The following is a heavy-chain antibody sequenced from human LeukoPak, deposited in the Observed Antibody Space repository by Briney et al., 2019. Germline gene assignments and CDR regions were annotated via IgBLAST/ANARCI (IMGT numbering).Heavy chain of an antibody. CDR1: GGSISSSNYF. J-gene: IGHJ5*02. D-gene: IGHD2-21*01. Sequence: SETLSLTCSVSGGSISSSNYFWGWIRQPPGKGLEWIGTIYYTGSTHYNPSLTSRVTISVDTSKNQFSLKLSSVTAADTAVYYCANLWWQGAWGQGTLVTVSS. CDR2: IYYTGST. CDR3: ANLWWQGA. V-gene: IGHV4-39*01.